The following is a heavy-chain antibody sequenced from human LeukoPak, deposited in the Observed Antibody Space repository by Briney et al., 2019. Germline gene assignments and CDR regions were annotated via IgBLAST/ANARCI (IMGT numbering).Heavy chain of an antibody. J-gene: IGHJ4*02. CDR3: ATSVLRFLEWLEELDY. D-gene: IGHD3-3*01. Sequence: SETLSLTCTVSGGSISSNNSYWGWIRQPPGKGLEWIGTIYYSGSTYYNPSLKSRVTISVDTSKNQFSPKLSSVTAADTAVYYCATSVLRFLEWLEELDYWGQGTLVTVSS. V-gene: IGHV4-39*01. CDR2: IYYSGST. CDR1: GGSISSNNSY.